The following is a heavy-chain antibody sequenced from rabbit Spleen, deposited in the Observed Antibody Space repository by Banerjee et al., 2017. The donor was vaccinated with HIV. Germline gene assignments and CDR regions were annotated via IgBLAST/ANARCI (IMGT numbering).Heavy chain of an antibody. CDR1: GLDFSSSYW. Sequence: QEQLVEYGGDLVQPEGSLTLTCKASGLDFSSSYWICWVRQAPGKGLEWIACIYVGSGGGTKYASWAKGRFTISKTSSTTVTLEMTSLTAADTATYFCARDAGTSFSTYGMDLWGPGTLVTVS. D-gene: IGHD8-1*01. J-gene: IGHJ6*01. V-gene: IGHV1S45*01. CDR2: IYVGSGGGT. CDR3: ARDAGTSFSTYGMDL.